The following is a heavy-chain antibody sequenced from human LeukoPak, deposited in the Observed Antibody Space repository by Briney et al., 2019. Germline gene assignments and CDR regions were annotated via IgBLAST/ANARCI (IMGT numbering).Heavy chain of an antibody. J-gene: IGHJ4*02. Sequence: GGSLRLSCAASGFTFSSYGMSWVRQAPGKGLEWVSAISGSGVSTYYADSVKGRFTISRDNSKNTLYLQMNSLRAEDTALYHCAREHCSGGSCYRLPDYWGQGTLVTVSS. CDR3: AREHCSGGSCYRLPDY. V-gene: IGHV3-23*01. CDR1: GFTFSSYG. D-gene: IGHD2-15*01. CDR2: ISGSGVST.